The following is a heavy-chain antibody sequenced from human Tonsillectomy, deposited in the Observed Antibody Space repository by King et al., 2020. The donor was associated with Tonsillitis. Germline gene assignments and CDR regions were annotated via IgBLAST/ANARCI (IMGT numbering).Heavy chain of an antibody. CDR1: GDSVSGNSAA. V-gene: IGHV6-1*01. D-gene: IGHD1-26*01. CDR3: ARSGGSYYYFDF. CDR2: TYYRSKWYN. Sequence: VQLPQSGPGLVKPSQTLSLNCALSGDSVSGNSAAWNWIRQSPSRGLEWLGRTYYRSKWYNDYAVSVKSRITINPDTSKNQFSLQLISVTPEDTAVYYCARSGGSYYYFDFWGQGTLVTVSS. J-gene: IGHJ4*02.